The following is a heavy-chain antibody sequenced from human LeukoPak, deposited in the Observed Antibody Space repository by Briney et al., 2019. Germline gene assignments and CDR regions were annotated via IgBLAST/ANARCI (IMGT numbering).Heavy chain of an antibody. J-gene: IGHJ4*02. CDR1: GITLSKST. CDR3: ATLYEIHSDY. Sequence: PGGSLGLSCSASGITLSKSTLSWVRLAPGKGLEWVSGISGSDTFYAGFVKGRFTISRDNSKNTAYLQLNSLTVADTAIYYCATLYEIHSDYWGQGTLVTVSS. V-gene: IGHV3-23*01. D-gene: IGHD2/OR15-2a*01. CDR2: ISGSDT.